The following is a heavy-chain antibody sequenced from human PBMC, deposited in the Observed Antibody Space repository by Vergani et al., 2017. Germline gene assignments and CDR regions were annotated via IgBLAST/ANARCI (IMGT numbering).Heavy chain of an antibody. J-gene: IGHJ6*03. CDR2: IYSGGST. CDR1: GFTVSSNY. V-gene: IGHV3-53*01. Sequence: EVQLVESGGGLIQPGGSLRLSCAASGFTVSSNYMSWVRQAPGKGLEWVSVIYSGGSTYYADSVKGRFTISRDNSKNTLYLQMNSLRAEDTAVYYCARPQRTIFGVVILEYMDVWGKGTTVTFSS. CDR3: ARPQRTIFGVVILEYMDV. D-gene: IGHD3-3*01.